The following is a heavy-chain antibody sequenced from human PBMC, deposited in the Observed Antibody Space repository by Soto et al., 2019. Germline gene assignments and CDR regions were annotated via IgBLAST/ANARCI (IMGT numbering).Heavy chain of an antibody. Sequence: QVQLVQSGAEVKKPGSSVTVSCWTSGATLRGSVISWVRHAPGQGLDWMGAIIPTYGSATYAQGLESRIFISADKAATATYMEQSSLRLDDTAVNYCARGSLEARGAYYYFGMDVWGRGTTVTVSS. J-gene: IGHJ6*02. D-gene: IGHD3-10*01. CDR2: IIPTYGSA. CDR1: GATLRGSV. V-gene: IGHV1-69*06. CDR3: ARGSLEARGAYYYFGMDV.